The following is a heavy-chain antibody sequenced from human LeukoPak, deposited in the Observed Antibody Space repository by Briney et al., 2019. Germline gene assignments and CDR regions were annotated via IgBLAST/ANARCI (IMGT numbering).Heavy chain of an antibody. J-gene: IGHJ5*02. CDR2: ISSGGMWI. CDR3: ARDAGGRTQREGWFDP. D-gene: IGHD1-26*01. V-gene: IGHV3-21*01. Sequence: GGSLRLSCAASGFTFSSYAMHWVRQAPGKGLECLSSISSGGMWIYYADSLKGRFTISRDNAKNSLYLQMKSLRVEDTGVYYCARDAGGRTQREGWFDPWGQGTLVTVSS. CDR1: GFTFSSYA.